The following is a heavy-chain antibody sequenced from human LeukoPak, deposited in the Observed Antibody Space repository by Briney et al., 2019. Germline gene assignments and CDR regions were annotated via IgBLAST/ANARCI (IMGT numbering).Heavy chain of an antibody. V-gene: IGHV3-11*06. J-gene: IGHJ4*02. CDR2: ISGGSSNT. CDR3: TRKGRSWFNDFDY. D-gene: IGHD6-13*01. Sequence: GGALRLSCAASGFTLSDYYMSWVRPAPGKGVEWVSYISGGSSNTNYADSVRGRFTASRDNAKNSLYLQMNSLRAEDTAVYYCTRKGRSWFNDFDYWGQGTPVTVSS. CDR1: GFTLSDYY.